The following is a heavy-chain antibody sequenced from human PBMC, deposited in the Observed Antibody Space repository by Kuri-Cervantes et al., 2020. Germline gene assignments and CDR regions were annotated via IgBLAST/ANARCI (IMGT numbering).Heavy chain of an antibody. D-gene: IGHD3-9*01. Sequence: GESLKISCAASGFTFSSYWMSWVRQAPGKGLEWVANIKQDGNEKYYVDSVKGRFTISRDNAKNSLYLQMNSLRAEDTAVYYCARRSPVSFDLPYWGQGTLVTVSS. CDR1: GFTFSSYW. J-gene: IGHJ4*02. CDR3: ARRSPVSFDLPY. CDR2: IKQDGNEK. V-gene: IGHV3-7*01.